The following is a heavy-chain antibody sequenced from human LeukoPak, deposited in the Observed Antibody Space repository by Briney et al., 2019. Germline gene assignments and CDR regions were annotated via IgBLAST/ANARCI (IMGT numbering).Heavy chain of an antibody. CDR2: IYYSGST. V-gene: IGHV4-59*01. D-gene: IGHD2-2*01. CDR3: ARGGYANSYGC. J-gene: IGHJ4*02. CDR1: GGSISSYY. Sequence: PSETLSLTCTVSGGSISSYYWSWIRQPPGKGLEWIGYIYYSGSTNYNPSLKSRVTISVDTSKNQFSLKLSSVTAADTAVYYCARGGYANSYGCWGQGTLVTVSS.